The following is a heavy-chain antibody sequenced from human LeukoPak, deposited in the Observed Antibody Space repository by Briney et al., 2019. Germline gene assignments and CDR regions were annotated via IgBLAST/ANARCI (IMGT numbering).Heavy chain of an antibody. CDR2: ISSSGSTI. J-gene: IGHJ3*02. CDR3: ARDRGVGATNAFDI. CDR1: GFTFSDYY. Sequence: GGSLRLSCADSGFTFSDYYMSWSRAALGEGLGWGSYISSSGSTIYYADAVKGRFTISRDNAKTSRYLQMNSLRAEDTAVDYCARDRGVGATNAFDIWGQGTMVAVSS. V-gene: IGHV3-11*01. D-gene: IGHD1-26*01.